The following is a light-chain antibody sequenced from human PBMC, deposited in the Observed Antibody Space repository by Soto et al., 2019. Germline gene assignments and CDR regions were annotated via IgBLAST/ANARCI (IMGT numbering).Light chain of an antibody. CDR1: QSVSSSY. Sequence: DIVLTQSPGTLSLSAGERATLSCRASQSVSSSYLAWYQHKPGQAPRLLIYGAFSRATGIPDRFVGGGSGTDFTLTITRLEPEDFAVYYCQHHVYSPPTWTFGQGTKVEI. CDR2: GAF. V-gene: IGKV3-20*01. J-gene: IGKJ1*01. CDR3: QHHVYSPPTWT.